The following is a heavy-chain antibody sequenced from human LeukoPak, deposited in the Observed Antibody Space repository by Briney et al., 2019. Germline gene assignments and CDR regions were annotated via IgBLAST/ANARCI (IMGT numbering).Heavy chain of an antibody. CDR2: ISAYNGNT. CDR1: GYTFTSYG. D-gene: IGHD5-12*01. J-gene: IGHJ5*02. CDR3: ASVVATIGWGQGTLATIA. V-gene: IGHV1-18*01. Sequence: ASVKVSCKASGYTFTSYGISWVRQAPGQGLEWMGWISAYNGNTNYAQKLQGRVTMTTDTSTSTAYMELRSLRAEDTAVYYCASVVATIGWGQGTLATIAWGQGTLVTVSS.